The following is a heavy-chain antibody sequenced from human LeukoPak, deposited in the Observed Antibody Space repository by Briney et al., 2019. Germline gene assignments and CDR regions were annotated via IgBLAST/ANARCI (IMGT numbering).Heavy chain of an antibody. CDR3: AKDAQRGFDFSNSLES. J-gene: IGHJ4*02. CDR1: GFTFSHYG. D-gene: IGHD4-11*01. CDR2: IWSDGTEK. Sequence: PGGSLRLSCATSGFTFSHYGMHWVRQAPGKGLERVAVIWSDGTEKYYGDSVKGRFTISRDNSKKTVYLQMNSLRVEDTAVYYCAKDAQRGFDFSNSLESWGQGTLVTVSS. V-gene: IGHV3-33*06.